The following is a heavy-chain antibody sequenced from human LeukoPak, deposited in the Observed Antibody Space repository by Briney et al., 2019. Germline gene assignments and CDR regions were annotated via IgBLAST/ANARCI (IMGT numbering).Heavy chain of an antibody. V-gene: IGHV4-4*07. CDR3: ARGSIVATPSPDYYYYYMDV. CDR1: GGSISSYY. CDR2: IYTSGST. Sequence: SETLSLTCTVSGGSISSYYWSWIRQPAGKGVEWIGRIYTSGSTNYNPSLKSRVTMSVDTSKNQFSLKLSSVTAADTAVYYCARGSIVATPSPDYYYYYMDVWGKGTTVTISS. J-gene: IGHJ6*03. D-gene: IGHD5-12*01.